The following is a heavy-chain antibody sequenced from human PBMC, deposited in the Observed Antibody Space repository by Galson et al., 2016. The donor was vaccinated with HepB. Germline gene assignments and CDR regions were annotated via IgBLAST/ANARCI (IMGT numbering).Heavy chain of an antibody. V-gene: IGHV3-23*01. CDR3: AKGLKGRDYYGMDV. CDR2: ISGSGGST. Sequence: SLRLSCAASGFTFSSYAMSWVRQAPGKGLEWVSAISGSGGSTYYADSMKGRVTISRDNSKNTLYLQMNSLRAEDTAVSYCAKGLKGRDYYGMDVWGQGTTVTVTS. CDR1: GFTFSSYA. J-gene: IGHJ6*02.